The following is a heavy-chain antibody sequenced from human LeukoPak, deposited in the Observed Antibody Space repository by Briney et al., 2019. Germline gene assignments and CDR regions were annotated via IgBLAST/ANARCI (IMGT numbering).Heavy chain of an antibody. D-gene: IGHD7-27*01. CDR2: IYHDGST. V-gene: IGHV4-39*01. Sequence: SETLSLTCTVSGGSITITNYYWGWIRQTPGEGLEWVGNIYHDGSTYYNPSLKSRVSISVDTSKNQFSLKLSSVTAADTAVYYCARHSGDVDDAFDIWGQGTMVTVSS. CDR3: ARHSGDVDDAFDI. J-gene: IGHJ3*02. CDR1: GGSITITNYY.